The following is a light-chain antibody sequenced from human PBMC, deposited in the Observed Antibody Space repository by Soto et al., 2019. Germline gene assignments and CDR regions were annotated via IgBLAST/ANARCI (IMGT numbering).Light chain of an antibody. J-gene: IGLJ3*02. CDR3: SSYTTSGTPG. V-gene: IGLV2-14*01. Sequence: QSALTQPASVSGSPGQTITISCTGTSSDVGGYNYLSWYQQHPGKAPKVMIYEVSNRPSGVSNRFSGSKSGNTASLTISGLQAEDEADYFCSSYTTSGTPGFGGGTKVTDL. CDR1: SSDVGGYNY. CDR2: EVS.